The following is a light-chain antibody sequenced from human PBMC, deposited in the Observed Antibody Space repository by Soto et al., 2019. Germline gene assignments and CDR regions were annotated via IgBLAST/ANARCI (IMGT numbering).Light chain of an antibody. J-gene: IGKJ1*01. V-gene: IGKV1-17*01. CDR1: QGVGNE. Sequence: DILMTQSPSSLAASVGDRVIITCRASQGVGNEVGWYQQKPGKAPKRLIYAASTLQSGTPSRFSGSGSGTEFTLTISSLQPEDFATYFCSQHNAYPRTFGQGTRVE. CDR2: AAS. CDR3: SQHNAYPRT.